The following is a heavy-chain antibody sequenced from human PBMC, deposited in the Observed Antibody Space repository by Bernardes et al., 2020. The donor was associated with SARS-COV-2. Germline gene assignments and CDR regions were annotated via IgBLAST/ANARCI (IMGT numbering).Heavy chain of an antibody. D-gene: IGHD3-3*01. CDR1: GYTFTSYG. CDR2: ISAYNGNK. Sequence: ASVKVSCKASGYTFTSYGISWVRQAPGQWLEWMGLISAYNGNKNYAQKLQGRVTMTTDTSTSTAYMELRSLRSDDTSVYYCARGDYTIFGVDRYYYGMDVWGQGTTVTVSS. V-gene: IGHV1-18*01. J-gene: IGHJ6*02. CDR3: ARGDYTIFGVDRYYYGMDV.